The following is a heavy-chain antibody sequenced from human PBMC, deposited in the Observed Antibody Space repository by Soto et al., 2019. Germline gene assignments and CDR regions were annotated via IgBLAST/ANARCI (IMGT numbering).Heavy chain of an antibody. D-gene: IGHD6-13*01. J-gene: IGHJ4*02. V-gene: IGHV4-59*01. CDR2: VYNSGST. Sequence: IRQPPGKGLEWIGYVYNSGSTNYNPSLKSRVTISEDTSKSQFSLKVNSMTAADTAVYYCARYRREAVAGYTLDNWGQGILVTVSS. CDR3: ARYRREAVAGYTLDN.